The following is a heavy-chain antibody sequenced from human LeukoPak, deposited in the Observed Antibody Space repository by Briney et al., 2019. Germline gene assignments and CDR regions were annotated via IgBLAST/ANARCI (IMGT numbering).Heavy chain of an antibody. CDR2: IRYDGTNK. CDR3: AKDLSPMVGAKIFDN. V-gene: IGHV3-30*02. Sequence: PGGSLRLSCAASGFSFSNYGMHWVRQAPGKGLEWLALIRYDGTNKYYADSVKGRFTISRDNSKNTLYLEMNSLRVEETPVYTCAKDLSPMVGAKIFDNWGEGTLVTVSS. CDR1: GFSFSNYG. J-gene: IGHJ4*02. D-gene: IGHD1-26*01.